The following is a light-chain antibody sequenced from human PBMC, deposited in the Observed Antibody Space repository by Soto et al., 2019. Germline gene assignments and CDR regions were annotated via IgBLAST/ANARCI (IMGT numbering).Light chain of an antibody. CDR2: AAS. V-gene: IGKV1-39*01. Sequence: DIQMTQAPSSLSASVGDRVTITCRASQSISSYLNWYQHKPGKAPNLLIYAASSLQSGVPSRFSGSGSGTDFTLTITSLQPEDFATYYCQQSYSTPITFGGGTKVEIK. CDR3: QQSYSTPIT. CDR1: QSISSY. J-gene: IGKJ4*01.